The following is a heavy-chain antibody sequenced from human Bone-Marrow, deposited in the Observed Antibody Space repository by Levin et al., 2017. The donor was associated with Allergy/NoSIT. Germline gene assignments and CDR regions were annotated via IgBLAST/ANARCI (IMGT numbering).Heavy chain of an antibody. Sequence: GESLKISCAASGFTFSSYSMNWVRQAPGKGLEWVSSISSSSSYIYYADSVKGRFTISRDNAKNSLYLQMNSLRAEDTAVYYCARWVVVVAATQLGYYYYGMDVWGQGTTVTVSS. CDR1: GFTFSSYS. D-gene: IGHD2-15*01. V-gene: IGHV3-21*01. CDR2: ISSSSSYI. J-gene: IGHJ6*02. CDR3: ARWVVVVAATQLGYYYYGMDV.